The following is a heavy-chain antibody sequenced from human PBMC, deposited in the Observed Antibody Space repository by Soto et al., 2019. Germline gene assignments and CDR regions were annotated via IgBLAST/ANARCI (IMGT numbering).Heavy chain of an antibody. CDR2: ISSSSSYI. Sequence: GGALRRSCEASGLGFSSDSMNWGRQAPGKGLEWVSSISSSSSYIYYADSVKGRCTISRDNAKNSLYLQMNSLRAEDTAVYYCASGLGIVIVPAAPGMDVWGQGTTVTVSS. D-gene: IGHD2-2*01. J-gene: IGHJ6*02. CDR3: ASGLGIVIVPAAPGMDV. V-gene: IGHV3-21*01. CDR1: GLGFSSDS.